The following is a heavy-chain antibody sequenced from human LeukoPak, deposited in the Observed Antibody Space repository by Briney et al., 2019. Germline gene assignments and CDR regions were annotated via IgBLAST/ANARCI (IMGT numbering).Heavy chain of an antibody. V-gene: IGHV3-74*01. CDR2: INSDGSST. Sequence: PGGSLRLSCAASGFTFSNYWMHWVRQAPGKGLVWVSRINSDGSSTTYADSVKGRFTISRDNAKNTLYLQMNSLRAEDTAVYYCARMGHDILVPSGMDVWGQGTTVTVSS. J-gene: IGHJ6*02. CDR1: GFTFSNYW. CDR3: ARMGHDILVPSGMDV. D-gene: IGHD1-1*01.